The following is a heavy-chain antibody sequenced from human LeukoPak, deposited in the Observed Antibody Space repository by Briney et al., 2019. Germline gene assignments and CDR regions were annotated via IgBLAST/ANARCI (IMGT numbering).Heavy chain of an antibody. V-gene: IGHV1-46*01. Sequence: ASVKVSCKASGYTFTGYYIHWVRQAPGQGLEWMGIINPSGGNTSYAQKFQGRVTMTSDTSTSTVYMELSSLRSEDTAVYYCARDRDCSGGSCYDWYFDLWGRGTLVTVSS. CDR3: ARDRDCSGGSCYDWYFDL. CDR2: INPSGGNT. D-gene: IGHD2-15*01. J-gene: IGHJ2*01. CDR1: GYTFTGYY.